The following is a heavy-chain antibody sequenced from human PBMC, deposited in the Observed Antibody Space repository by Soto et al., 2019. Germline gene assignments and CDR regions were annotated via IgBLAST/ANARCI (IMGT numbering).Heavy chain of an antibody. J-gene: IGHJ5*01. V-gene: IGHV4-4*07. D-gene: IGHD6-13*01. CDR2: IYASGNT. CDR1: GAFISGYY. Sequence: KASETLSLTCTVSGAFISGYYWSWIRQPAGKGLEWIGRIYASGNTKYSPSLRSRATMPVDTSNKQFSLKLNSVTAADTAVYYCARESTVAGTDNWFDSWGQGTLVTV. CDR3: ARESTVAGTDNWFDS.